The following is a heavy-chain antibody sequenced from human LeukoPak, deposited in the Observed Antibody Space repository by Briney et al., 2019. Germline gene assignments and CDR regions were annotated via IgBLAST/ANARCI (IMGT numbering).Heavy chain of an antibody. J-gene: IGHJ4*02. CDR3: ARGGYCSDSRCHVLAVLWG. Sequence: GASVKVSCKASGYTFTGYYMHWVRQAPGQGLEWMGWINPNSGGTNYAQKFQGRVTMTRDTSISTAYMELSRLRSDDTAVYYCARGGYCSDSRCHVLAVLWGWGQGTPVTVSS. CDR2: INPNSGGT. V-gene: IGHV1-2*02. CDR1: GYTFTGYY. D-gene: IGHD2-15*01.